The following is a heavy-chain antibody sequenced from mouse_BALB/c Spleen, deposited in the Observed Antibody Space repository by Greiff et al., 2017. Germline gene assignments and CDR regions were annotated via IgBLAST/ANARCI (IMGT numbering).Heavy chain of an antibody. J-gene: IGHJ3*01. Sequence: QVHVKQSGPELVKPGASVKISCKASGYTFTDYYINWVKQKPGQGLEWIGWIYPGSGNTKYNEKFKGKATLTVDTSSSTAYMQLSSLTSEDTAVYFCARAGNYYGYGFAYWGQGTLVTVSA. CDR1: GYTFTDYY. D-gene: IGHD1-2*01. CDR3: ARAGNYYGYGFAY. V-gene: IGHV1-84*02. CDR2: IYPGSGNT.